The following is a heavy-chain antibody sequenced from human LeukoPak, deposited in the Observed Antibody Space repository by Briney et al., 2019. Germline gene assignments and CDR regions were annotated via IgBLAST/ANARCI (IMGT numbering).Heavy chain of an antibody. Sequence: GESLKISCKGSGYSFTSYSIGWVRQMPGKGLEWMGIIYPGDSDTRYSPSFQGQVTISADKSITTAFLQWSSLKASGTAMYYCARQVNGGNFDYWGQGTLVTVSS. CDR2: IYPGDSDT. D-gene: IGHD4-23*01. V-gene: IGHV5-51*01. CDR1: GYSFTSYS. CDR3: ARQVNGGNFDY. J-gene: IGHJ4*02.